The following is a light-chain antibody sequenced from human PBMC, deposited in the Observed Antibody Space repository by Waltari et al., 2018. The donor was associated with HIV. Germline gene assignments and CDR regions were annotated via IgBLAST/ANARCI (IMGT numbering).Light chain of an antibody. CDR1: SANIRAGPG. Sequence: QSTLTQPPSVSGAPGQWDTISCTGSSANIRAGPGAQCFQQVPGTAPKLLIYNNNDRPSGVPDRFSGSKSGTSASLAITGLQAEDESDYYCQSYDNSLNGWVFGGGTKLTVL. J-gene: IGLJ3*02. CDR2: NNN. CDR3: QSYDNSLNGWV. V-gene: IGLV1-40*01.